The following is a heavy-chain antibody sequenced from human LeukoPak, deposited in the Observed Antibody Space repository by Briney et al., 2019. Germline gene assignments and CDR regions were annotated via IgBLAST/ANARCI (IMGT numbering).Heavy chain of an antibody. CDR2: IYYSGST. D-gene: IGHD2-2*01. J-gene: IGHJ5*02. V-gene: IGHV4-39*01. CDR1: GGSISSYY. Sequence: SETLSLTCTVSGGSISSYYWSWIRQPPGKGLEWIGSIYYSGSTYYNPSLKSRVTISVDTSKNQFSLKLSSVTAADTAVYYCARTEAVVPAAISWFDPWGQGTLVTVSS. CDR3: ARTEAVVPAAISWFDP.